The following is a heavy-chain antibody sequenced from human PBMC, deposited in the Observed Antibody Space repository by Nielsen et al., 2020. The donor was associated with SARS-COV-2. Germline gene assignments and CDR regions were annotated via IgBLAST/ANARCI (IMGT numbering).Heavy chain of an antibody. D-gene: IGHD3-10*01. V-gene: IGHV3-48*03. CDR3: ARVWFGESMDV. J-gene: IGHJ6*02. CDR1: GFTFSSYE. Sequence: GEFLKISCAASGFTFSSYEMNWVRQAPGKGLEWVSYISSSGTSIYHADSVTGRFTISRDNAKNSLYLQMTSLRVEDTAVYYCARVWFGESMDVWGQGTTVTVSS. CDR2: ISSSGTSI.